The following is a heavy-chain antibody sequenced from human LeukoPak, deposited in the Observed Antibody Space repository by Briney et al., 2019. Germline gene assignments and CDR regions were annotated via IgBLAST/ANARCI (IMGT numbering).Heavy chain of an antibody. J-gene: IGHJ4*02. CDR3: ARDPVGGSTIFDY. D-gene: IGHD1-26*01. CDR2: TYYRSKLYY. CDR1: GDSVSSNSAA. V-gene: IGHV6-1*01. Sequence: QTLSLTCAISGDSVSSNSAAWNWIRQSPSRGLEWLGRTYYRSKLYYDYAVAVKSRISINPDTSKNQFSLQLSSVTPEDTAVYYCARDPVGGSTIFDYWGQGTLVTVSS.